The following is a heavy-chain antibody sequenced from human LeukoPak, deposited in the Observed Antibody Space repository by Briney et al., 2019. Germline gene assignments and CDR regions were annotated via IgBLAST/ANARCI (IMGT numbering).Heavy chain of an antibody. V-gene: IGHV5-51*01. CDR2: IYPGDSDT. Sequence: LGESLKISCKGSGYSFTSYWIGWVRQMPGKGLEWMGIIYPGDSDTRYSPSFQGQVTISAVKSISTAYLQWSSLKASDTAMYYCARHRRIAAAVAWFDPWGQGTLVTVSS. CDR1: GYSFTSYW. J-gene: IGHJ5*02. CDR3: ARHRRIAAAVAWFDP. D-gene: IGHD6-13*01.